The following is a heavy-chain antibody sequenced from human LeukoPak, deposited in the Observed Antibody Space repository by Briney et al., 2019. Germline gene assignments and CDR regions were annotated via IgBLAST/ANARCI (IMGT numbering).Heavy chain of an antibody. J-gene: IGHJ4*02. CDR1: GFTFDDYA. V-gene: IGHV3-9*01. D-gene: IGHD3-3*01. CDR2: ISWNSGSI. CDR3: ARYYDFWSGYDY. Sequence: GRSLRLSCAASGFTFDDYAMHWVRQAPGKGLEWVSGISWNSGSIGYADSVKGRFTISRDNAKNSLYLQMNSLRAEDTAVYYCARYYDFWSGYDYWGQGTLVTVSS.